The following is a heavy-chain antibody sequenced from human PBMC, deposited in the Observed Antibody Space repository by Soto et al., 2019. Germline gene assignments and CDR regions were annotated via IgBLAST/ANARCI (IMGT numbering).Heavy chain of an antibody. J-gene: IGHJ6*03. CDR1: GYSFTSYW. Sequence: EVQLVQSGAEVKKPGESLKISCKGSGYSFTSYWIGWVRQMPGEGLEWMGIIYPGDSDTRYSPSFQGQVTISADKSISTAYLQWSSLKASDTAMYYCARRSGGYSGYDSEYYYYYYMDVWGKGTTVTVSS. CDR3: ARRSGGYSGYDSEYYYYYYMDV. D-gene: IGHD5-12*01. CDR2: IYPGDSDT. V-gene: IGHV5-51*03.